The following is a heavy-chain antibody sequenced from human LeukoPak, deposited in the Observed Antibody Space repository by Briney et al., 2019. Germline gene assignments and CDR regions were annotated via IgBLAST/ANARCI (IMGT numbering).Heavy chain of an antibody. CDR1: GSYW. V-gene: IGHV3-74*01. CDR2: INSDGSWT. D-gene: IGHD2/OR15-2a*01. CDR3: VSFYETY. Sequence: GGSLRPSCAASGSYWMHWVRQAPGKGLVWVSHINSDGSWTSYADSVKGRFTISKDNAKNTVYLQMNNLRAEDTAVYYCVSFYETYWGRGTLVTVSS. J-gene: IGHJ4*02.